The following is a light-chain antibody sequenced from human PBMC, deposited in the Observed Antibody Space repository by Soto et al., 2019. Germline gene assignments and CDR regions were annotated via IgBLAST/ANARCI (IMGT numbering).Light chain of an antibody. J-gene: IGLJ2*01. Sequence: QSALTQPASVSGSPGQSITISCTGTHSDVGSYNLVSWYQQHPGKAPKLIIYEDSKRPSGVSNRFSGSKSGYTASLTISGLEAKDEADYYCCSYAGSFSVIFGGGTKLTVL. CDR1: HSDVGSYNL. V-gene: IGLV2-23*01. CDR2: EDS. CDR3: CSYAGSFSVI.